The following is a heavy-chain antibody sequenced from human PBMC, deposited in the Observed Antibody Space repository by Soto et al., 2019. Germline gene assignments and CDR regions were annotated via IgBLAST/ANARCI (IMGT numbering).Heavy chain of an antibody. Sequence: GASVKVSCKASGYSFTDYHIHWVRQAPGQGLEYMGRIIPSYDRTKYAQKFQGRLTVTADMYTSTVYMELSSLRSEDTAVYYCARDPTNDYGDDTFDYWGQGTKVTVSS. V-gene: IGHV1-46*01. J-gene: IGHJ4*02. CDR1: GYSFTDYH. CDR3: ARDPTNDYGDDTFDY. D-gene: IGHD4-17*01. CDR2: IIPSYDRT.